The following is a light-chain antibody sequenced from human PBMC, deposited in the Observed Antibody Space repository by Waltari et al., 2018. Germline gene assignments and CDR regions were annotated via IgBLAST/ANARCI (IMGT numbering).Light chain of an antibody. CDR1: SSDIGFYKL. Sequence: QSPLTQPASVSGSPGQSITISCTGTSSDIGFYKLVSWYQQYPSKAPKVMIYEVTNRPSGVSNRFSGSKSGNTASLTISGLQAEDEADYYCFSYAGTSSGVFGTGTKVTVL. CDR3: FSYAGTSSGV. J-gene: IGLJ1*01. CDR2: EVT. V-gene: IGLV2-23*02.